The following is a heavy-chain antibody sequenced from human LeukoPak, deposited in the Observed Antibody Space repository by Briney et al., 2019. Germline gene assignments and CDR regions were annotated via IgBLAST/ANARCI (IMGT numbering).Heavy chain of an antibody. CDR1: GFTFNNYA. CDR2: ISGSGGST. J-gene: IGHJ4*02. V-gene: IGHV3-23*01. CDR3: AKARLRWYFFDY. D-gene: IGHD4-23*01. Sequence: PGGSLRLSCAASGFTFNNYAMSWVRQAPGKGLEWVSAISGSGGSTYYADSVKGRFTISRDNSKNTLYLQMNSLRAEDTAVYYCAKARLRWYFFDYWGQGTLVTVSS.